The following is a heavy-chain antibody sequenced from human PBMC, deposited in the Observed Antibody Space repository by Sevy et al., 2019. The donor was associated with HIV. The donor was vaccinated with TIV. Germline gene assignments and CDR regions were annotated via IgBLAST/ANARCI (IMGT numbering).Heavy chain of an antibody. CDR1: GGSISSSSYY. J-gene: IGHJ5*02. CDR3: ASTRDYYGSGSSFSHWFDP. D-gene: IGHD3-10*01. Sequence: SETLSLTCTVSGGSISSSSYYWGWIRQPPGKGLEWIGSIYYSGSTYSNPSLKSRLTMSVDTSKNQFSLKLSSVTAADTAVYYCASTRDYYGSGSSFSHWFDPWGQGILVTVSS. V-gene: IGHV4-39*01. CDR2: IYYSGST.